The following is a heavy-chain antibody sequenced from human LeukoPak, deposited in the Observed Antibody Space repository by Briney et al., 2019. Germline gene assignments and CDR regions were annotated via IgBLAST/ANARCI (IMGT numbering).Heavy chain of an antibody. Sequence: GSLRLSCAASGFTFSSYAMSWVRQAPGKGLEWVSAISGSGGSTYYADSVKGRFTISRDNSKNTLYLQMNSLRAEDTAVYYCAKDMYSSGWYMNWGQGTLVTVSS. V-gene: IGHV3-23*01. J-gene: IGHJ4*02. D-gene: IGHD6-19*01. CDR1: GFTFSSYA. CDR2: ISGSGGST. CDR3: AKDMYSSGWYMN.